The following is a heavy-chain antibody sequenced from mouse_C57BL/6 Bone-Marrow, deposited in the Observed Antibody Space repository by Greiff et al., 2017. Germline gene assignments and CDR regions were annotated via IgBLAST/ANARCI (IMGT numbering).Heavy chain of an antibody. CDR3: ARDRAYYAMDY. CDR1: GFTFSDYY. V-gene: IGHV5-16*01. CDR2: INYDGSST. J-gene: IGHJ4*01. Sequence: EVKLVESEGGLVQPGSSMKLSCTASGFTFSDYYMAWVRQVPEKGLEWVANINYDGSSTYYLDSLKSRFIISRDNAKNILYLQMSSLKSEDTATYYCARDRAYYAMDYWGQGTSVTVSS.